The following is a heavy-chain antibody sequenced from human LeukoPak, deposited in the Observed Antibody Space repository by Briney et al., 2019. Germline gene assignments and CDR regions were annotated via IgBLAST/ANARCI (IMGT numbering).Heavy chain of an antibody. Sequence: GGSLRLSCAASGFTFSSYSMNWVRQAPGKGLEWVSSISSSSSHIYYADSVKGRFTISRDNAKNSLYLQMNSLRAEDTAVYYCARGDYYDSSGYYFADYWGQGTLVTVSS. CDR1: GFTFSSYS. V-gene: IGHV3-21*01. CDR2: ISSSSSHI. D-gene: IGHD3-22*01. J-gene: IGHJ4*02. CDR3: ARGDYYDSSGYYFADY.